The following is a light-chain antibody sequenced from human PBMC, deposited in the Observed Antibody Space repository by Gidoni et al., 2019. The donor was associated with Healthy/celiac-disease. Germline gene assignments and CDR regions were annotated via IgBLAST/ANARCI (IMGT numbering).Light chain of an antibody. V-gene: IGKV1-5*01. CDR2: DAS. CDR3: QQYNSYPST. CDR1: QSISSW. J-gene: IGKJ1*01. Sequence: DIKMTQSPSTLSASVGDRVTITCRASQSISSWLAWYQQKPGEAPKLLIYDASSLESGVPARFSGSGSGTEFTLTISSLQPDDFATYYCQQYNSYPSTFXQXTKVEIK.